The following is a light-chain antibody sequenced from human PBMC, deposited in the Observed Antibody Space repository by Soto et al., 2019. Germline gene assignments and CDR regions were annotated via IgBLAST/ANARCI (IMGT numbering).Light chain of an antibody. CDR2: VGTGGIVG. Sequence: QPVLTQPPSASASLGASVTLTCTLSSGYSNYKEDWYQQRPVKGPRFVMRVGTGGIVGSKGDAIHDRSSVLCSGLNRYLTIKNIQEGVESDYQCGADHGSGGNFSQGVFGGGTKLTVL. CDR1: SGYSNYK. V-gene: IGLV9-49*01. CDR3: GADHGSGGNFSQGV. J-gene: IGLJ2*01.